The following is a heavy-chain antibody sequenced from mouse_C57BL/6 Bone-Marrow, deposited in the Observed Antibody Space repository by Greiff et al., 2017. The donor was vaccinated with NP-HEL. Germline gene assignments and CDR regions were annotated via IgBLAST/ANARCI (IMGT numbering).Heavy chain of an antibody. V-gene: IGHV5-16*01. D-gene: IGHD1-1*01. CDR2: ITYDGSST. J-gene: IGHJ1*03. CDR3: ARDGVGGWYFDV. CDR1: GFTFSDYY. Sequence: EVKLVESEGGLVQPGSSMKLSCTASGFTFSDYYMAWVRQVPEKGLEWVANITYDGSSTYYLDSLKSRFIISRDNAKNILYLQMSSLKSEDTATYYCARDGVGGWYFDVWGTGTTVTVSS.